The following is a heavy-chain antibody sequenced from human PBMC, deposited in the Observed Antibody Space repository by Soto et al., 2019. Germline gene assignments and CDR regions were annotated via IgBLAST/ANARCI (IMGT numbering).Heavy chain of an antibody. Sequence: GGSLRLSCAASGFTFSSYAVHWVRQAPGEGLEWVAVISYDGSNKYYADSVKGRFTISRDNSKNTLYLQMNSLRAEDTAVYYCARDGVQLSGMDAWGQGTTVTVSS. V-gene: IGHV3-30-3*01. D-gene: IGHD5-18*01. CDR1: GFTFSSYA. CDR3: ARDGVQLSGMDA. CDR2: ISYDGSNK. J-gene: IGHJ6*02.